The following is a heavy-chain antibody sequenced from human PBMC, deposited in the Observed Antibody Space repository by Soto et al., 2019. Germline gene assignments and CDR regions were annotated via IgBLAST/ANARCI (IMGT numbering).Heavy chain of an antibody. V-gene: IGHV3-73*01. J-gene: IGHJ6*02. CDR2: IRNKANNYAT. Sequence: SLRLSCSASGFTFSGSAMHWVRQASGKGLEWVGRIRNKANNYATAYAASVKGRFTISRDDSKNTAYLQMSSLRAEDTAVYYCARDEVSWELNYYYYGMDVWGQGTTVTVSS. D-gene: IGHD1-26*01. CDR3: ARDEVSWELNYYYYGMDV. CDR1: GFTFSGSA.